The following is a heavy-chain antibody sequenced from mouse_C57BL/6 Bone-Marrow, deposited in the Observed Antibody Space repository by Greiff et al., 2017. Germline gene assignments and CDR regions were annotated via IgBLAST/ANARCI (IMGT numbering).Heavy chain of an antibody. CDR3: ARNPLLIPPLYFDY. CDR1: GFSLTSYA. CDR2: IWTGGGT. V-gene: IGHV2-9-1*01. Sequence: VKLVESGPGLVAPSQSLSITCTVSGFSLTSYAISWVRQPPGKGLEWLGVIWTGGGTNYNSALKSTLSISQDTSKSHVFLKMNSLQTEDTARYDRARNPLLIPPLYFDYWGEGTTLTVSS. J-gene: IGHJ2*01. D-gene: IGHD1-1*01.